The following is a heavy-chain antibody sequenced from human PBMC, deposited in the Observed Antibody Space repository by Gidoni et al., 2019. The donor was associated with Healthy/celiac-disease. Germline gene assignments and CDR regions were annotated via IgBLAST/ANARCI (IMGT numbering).Heavy chain of an antibody. V-gene: IGHV3-30*18. D-gene: IGHD3-10*01. J-gene: IGHJ4*02. CDR2: ISYDGSNK. CDR3: AKVRPEWFGEPIDY. CDR1: GFTFSSYG. Sequence: QVQLVESGGGVVQPGRSLRLSCAASGFTFSSYGMHWVRQAPGKGLEWVAVISYDGSNKYYADSVKGRFTISRDNSKNTLYLQMNSLRAEDTAVYYCAKVRPEWFGEPIDYWGQGTLVTVSS.